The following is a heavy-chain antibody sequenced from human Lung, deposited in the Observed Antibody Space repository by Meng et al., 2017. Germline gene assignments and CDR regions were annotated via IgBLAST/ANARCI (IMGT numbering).Heavy chain of an antibody. D-gene: IGHD4-11*01. J-gene: IGHJ4*02. CDR1: GGSFSDYY. V-gene: IGHV4-34*01. CDR2: INHSGST. CDR3: ARGPTTMAHDFDY. Sequence: QVPLQQWAQGPLKPSGTRPPPCVVPGGSFSDYYWSWIRKPPGKGLEWIGEINHSGSTNYNPSLESRATISVDTSQNNLSLKLSSVTAADSAVYYCARGPTTMAHDFDYWGQGTLVTVSS.